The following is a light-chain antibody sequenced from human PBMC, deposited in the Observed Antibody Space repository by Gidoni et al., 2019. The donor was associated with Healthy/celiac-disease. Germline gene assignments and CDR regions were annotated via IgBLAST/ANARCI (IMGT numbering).Light chain of an antibody. CDR3: QQSYSTPRT. Sequence: DIQMTQSPSSLSAPVGDRVTITCRASQSISSYLNWYQQKPGKAPKLLIYAASSLQSGVPSRFTGSGSGTDFTLTISSLQPEYFATYYCQQSYSTPRTFGQGTKVEIK. CDR1: QSISSY. J-gene: IGKJ1*01. CDR2: AAS. V-gene: IGKV1-39*01.